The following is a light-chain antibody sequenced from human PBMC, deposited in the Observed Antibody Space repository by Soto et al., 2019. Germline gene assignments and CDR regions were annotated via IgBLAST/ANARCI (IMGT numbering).Light chain of an antibody. V-gene: IGLV1-44*01. J-gene: IGLJ1*01. CDR3: AAWDDSLNGDYV. Sequence: QSVLAQPPSASGTPGQRVTISCSGSSSNIGSNTVNWYQQLPGTAPKLLIYSNNQRPSGVPDRFSGSKSGTSASLAISGLQSEDEADYYCAAWDDSLNGDYVFETGTKVTAL. CDR2: SNN. CDR1: SSNIGSNT.